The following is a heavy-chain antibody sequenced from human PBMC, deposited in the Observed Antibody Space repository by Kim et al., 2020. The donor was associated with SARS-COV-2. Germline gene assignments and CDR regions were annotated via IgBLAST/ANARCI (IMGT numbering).Heavy chain of an antibody. CDR1: GYSFTSYW. J-gene: IGHJ6*02. CDR2: IYPGDSDT. V-gene: IGHV5-51*01. Sequence: GESLKISCKGSGYSFTSYWIGWVRQMPGKVLEWMGIIYPGDSDTRYSPSFQGQVTISADKSISTAYLQWSSLKASDTAMYYCARLTSGVLPSGPYYYYGMDVWGQGTTVTVSS. CDR3: ARLTSGVLPSGPYYYYGMDV. D-gene: IGHD1-26*01.